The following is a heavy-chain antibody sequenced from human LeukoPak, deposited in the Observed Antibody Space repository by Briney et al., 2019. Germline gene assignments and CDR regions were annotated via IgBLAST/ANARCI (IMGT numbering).Heavy chain of an antibody. J-gene: IGHJ6*04. Sequence: GASVKVSCKASGYTFTSYGISWVRQAPGQGLEWMGWISAYNGNTNYAQKLQGRVTMTTDTSTSTAYMELRSLRSDDTAVYYCARVGDPYWVVVPAATVYYGMDVWGKGTTVTVSS. CDR3: ARVGDPYWVVVPAATVYYGMDV. V-gene: IGHV1-18*04. D-gene: IGHD2-2*01. CDR2: ISAYNGNT. CDR1: GYTFTSYG.